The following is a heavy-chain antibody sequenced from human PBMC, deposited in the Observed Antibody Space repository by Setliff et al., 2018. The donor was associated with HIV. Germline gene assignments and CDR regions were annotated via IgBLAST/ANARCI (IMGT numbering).Heavy chain of an antibody. V-gene: IGHV3-48*03. CDR3: ARPNYYDSSGSFDY. CDR1: GFTFSNYE. D-gene: IGHD3-22*01. J-gene: IGHJ4*02. Sequence: GSLRLSCAASGFTFSNYEMNWVRQAPGNGLEWVSYISSSGTTIYYADSVKGRFTISRDNAKNSLYLQMNSLRAEDTAVYYCARPNYYDSSGSFDYWGQGTLVTVSS. CDR2: ISSSGTTI.